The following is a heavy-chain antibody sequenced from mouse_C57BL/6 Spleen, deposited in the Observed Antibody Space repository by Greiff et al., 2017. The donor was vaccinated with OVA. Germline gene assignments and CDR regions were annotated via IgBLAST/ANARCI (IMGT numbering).Heavy chain of an antibody. Sequence: QVQLQQPGTELVKPGASVKLSCKASGYTFTSYWMHWVKQRPGQGLEWIGNINPSNGGTNYNEKFKSKATLTVDKSSSTAYMQLSSLTSEDSAVYSCASSFITTVEEVAYWGQGTLVTVSA. CDR3: ASSFITTVEEVAY. CDR1: GYTFTSYW. J-gene: IGHJ3*01. CDR2: INPSNGGT. D-gene: IGHD1-1*01. V-gene: IGHV1-53*01.